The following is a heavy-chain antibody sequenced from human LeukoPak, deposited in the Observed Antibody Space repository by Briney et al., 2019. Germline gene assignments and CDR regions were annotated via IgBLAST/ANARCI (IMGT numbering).Heavy chain of an antibody. CDR3: AKATYDFWSGYYGFYYYYYMDV. CDR2: ISGSGGST. V-gene: IGHV3-23*01. CDR1: GFTFSSYA. J-gene: IGHJ6*03. Sequence: GGSLRLSCAASGFTFSSYAMSWVRQAPGKGLEWVSAISGSGGSTYYADSVKGRFTISRDNSKNTLYLQMNSLRAEDTAVYYCAKATYDFWSGYYGFYYYYYMDVWGKGTTVTVSS. D-gene: IGHD3-3*01.